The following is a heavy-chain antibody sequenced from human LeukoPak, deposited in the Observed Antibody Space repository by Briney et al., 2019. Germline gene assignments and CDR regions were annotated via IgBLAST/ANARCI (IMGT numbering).Heavy chain of an antibody. J-gene: IGHJ4*02. CDR1: GFTFRSYG. Sequence: PGGSLRLSCAASGFTFRSYGMHWVRQAPGKGLEWVALISYDGNNKYYADSVKGRFTISRDNSKNTLYLQMNSLRAEGTAVYYCAKGGSYYDSRLDYWGQGTLVTVSS. V-gene: IGHV3-30*18. CDR2: ISYDGNNK. D-gene: IGHD3-22*01. CDR3: AKGGSYYDSRLDY.